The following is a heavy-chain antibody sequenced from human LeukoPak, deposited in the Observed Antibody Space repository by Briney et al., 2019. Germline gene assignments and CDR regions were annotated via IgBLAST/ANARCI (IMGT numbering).Heavy chain of an antibody. D-gene: IGHD3-3*02. CDR3: ARGLPLAAFDY. J-gene: IGHJ4*02. CDR2: IYYSGST. Sequence: SETLSLTCTVSGGSISSSSYYWGWIRQPPGKGLEWIGYIYYSGSTNYNPSLKSRVTISVDTSKNQFSLKLSSVTAADTAVYYCARGLPLAAFDYWGQGTLVTVSS. V-gene: IGHV4-61*05. CDR1: GGSISSSSYY.